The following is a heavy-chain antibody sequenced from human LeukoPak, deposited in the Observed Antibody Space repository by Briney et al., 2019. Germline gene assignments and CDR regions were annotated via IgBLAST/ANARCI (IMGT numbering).Heavy chain of an antibody. D-gene: IGHD3-10*01. CDR3: AKVEYGSGSMNAFDI. Sequence: PGGPLRLSCAASGFTFSSYAMSWVRQAPGKGLEWVSAISGSGGSTYYADSVKGRFTISRDNSKNTLYLQMNSLRAEDTAVYYCAKVEYGSGSMNAFDIWGQGTMVTVSS. CDR1: GFTFSSYA. J-gene: IGHJ3*02. CDR2: ISGSGGST. V-gene: IGHV3-23*01.